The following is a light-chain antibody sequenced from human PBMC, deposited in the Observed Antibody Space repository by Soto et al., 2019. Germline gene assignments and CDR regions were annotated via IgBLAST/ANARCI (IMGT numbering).Light chain of an antibody. CDR2: GAS. CDR3: QQDCCLRWT. CDR1: QSVSSN. V-gene: IGKV3-15*01. Sequence: ESVMTQPPAPLSVPPGERSTLSCRASQSVSSNLAWYQQNPGQAPRLLIYGASTRATGIAARFSGSGSGTDFTLTISILEQEDLVVYCCQQDCCLRWTFGEGTKVDIK. J-gene: IGKJ1*01.